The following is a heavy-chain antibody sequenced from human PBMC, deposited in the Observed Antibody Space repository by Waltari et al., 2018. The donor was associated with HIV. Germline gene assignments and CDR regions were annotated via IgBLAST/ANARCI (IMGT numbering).Heavy chain of an antibody. CDR2: ISGSGGST. CDR3: AKGAIAVADFDY. J-gene: IGHJ4*02. CDR1: GFTFSTYA. D-gene: IGHD6-19*01. V-gene: IGHV3-23*01. Sequence: EVQLLESGGGLVQRGGSLRLSCAASGFTFSTYAMSWVRQAPGKGLEWVSVISGSGGSTYYADSVKGRFTISRDNSKNTLYLQMNSLRAEDTAVYYCAKGAIAVADFDYWGQGTLVTVSS.